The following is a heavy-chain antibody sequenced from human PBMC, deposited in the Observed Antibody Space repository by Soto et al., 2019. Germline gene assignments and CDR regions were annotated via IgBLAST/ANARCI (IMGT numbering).Heavy chain of an antibody. CDR2: ISYHGSKE. D-gene: IGHD3-16*01. J-gene: IGHJ4*02. V-gene: IGHV3-30*18. CDR1: GFTFSNSG. Sequence: QVQLVESGGGVVQPGTSLRLSCAASGFTFSNSGMHWVRQAPGKGLEWVSVISYHGSKEYYADSVTGRFTTSRDNSKNTLYLQMSSLRAEATAVYYCAKALYDQSRLGYFEFWGQGTLVTVSS. CDR3: AKALYDQSRLGYFEF.